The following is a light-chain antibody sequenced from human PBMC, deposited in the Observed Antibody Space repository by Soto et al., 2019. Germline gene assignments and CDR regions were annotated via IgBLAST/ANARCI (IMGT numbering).Light chain of an antibody. V-gene: IGLV2-14*01. J-gene: IGLJ1*01. CDR2: DVS. CDR3: SSYTRSGVYV. CDR1: SSDVGGYNY. Sequence: QSALTQPASVSGSPGQSITISCTGTSSDVGGYNYVSWYQQHPGKAPKLMVFDVSTRPSGVSNRFSGSKSGNTASLTISGLQAEDEADYYCSSYTRSGVYVFGAGTKLTVL.